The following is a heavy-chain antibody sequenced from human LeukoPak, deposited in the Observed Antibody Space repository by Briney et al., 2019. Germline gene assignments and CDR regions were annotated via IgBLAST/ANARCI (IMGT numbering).Heavy chain of an antibody. CDR2: ISGSGGST. CDR3: AKDKFGESHFDY. V-gene: IGHV3-23*01. J-gene: IGHJ4*02. D-gene: IGHD3-10*01. Sequence: LAGGSLRLSCAASGCTFSSYAMSWVRQAPGKGLEWVSAISGSGGSTYYADSVKGRFTISRDNSKNTLYLQMNSLRAEDTAVYYCAKDKFGESHFDYWGQGTLVIVSS. CDR1: GCTFSSYA.